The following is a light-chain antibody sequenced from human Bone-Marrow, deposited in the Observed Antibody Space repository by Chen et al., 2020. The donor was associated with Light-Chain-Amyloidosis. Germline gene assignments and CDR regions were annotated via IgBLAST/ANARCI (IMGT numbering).Light chain of an antibody. CDR2: SSS. Sequence: LTPSPGTLSLSPGQTATLFCRAGQRVTTSSLAWYQLRPSQSPRLLIFSSSRRATGIPDRFRGSGSGTDFTLTIDRLEPEDSALYFCHQYGSSPWTFGQGTRVEI. J-gene: IGKJ1*01. CDR1: QRVTTSS. CDR3: HQYGSSPWT. V-gene: IGKV3-20*01.